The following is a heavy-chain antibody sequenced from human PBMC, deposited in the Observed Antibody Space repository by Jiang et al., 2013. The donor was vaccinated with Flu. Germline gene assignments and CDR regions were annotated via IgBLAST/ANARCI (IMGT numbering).Heavy chain of an antibody. CDR1: GYSISSGYY. Sequence: PGLVKPSETLSLTCTVSGYSISSGYYWGWIRQPPGKGLEWIGSIYHSGSTYYNPSLKSRVTISVDTSKNQFSLKLSSVTAADTAVYYCARGRKVDYWGQGTLVTVSS. J-gene: IGHJ4*02. V-gene: IGHV4-38-2*02. CDR2: IYHSGST. CDR3: ARGRKVDY.